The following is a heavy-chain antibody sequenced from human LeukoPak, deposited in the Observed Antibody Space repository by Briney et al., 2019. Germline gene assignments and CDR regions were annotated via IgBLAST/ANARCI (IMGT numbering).Heavy chain of an antibody. CDR3: ARDYYYGSGSYYNYFDY. D-gene: IGHD3-10*01. J-gene: IGHJ4*02. CDR2: XXSSSSYI. V-gene: IGHV3-21*01. Sequence: GGSLRLSCAASGFTFSSYSMNWXXQAPGKXXXXXXXXXSSSSYIYYADSVKGXFTISRDNAKNSLYLQMNSLRAEDTAVYYCARDYYYGSGSYYNYFDYWGQGTLVTVSS. CDR1: GFTFSSYS.